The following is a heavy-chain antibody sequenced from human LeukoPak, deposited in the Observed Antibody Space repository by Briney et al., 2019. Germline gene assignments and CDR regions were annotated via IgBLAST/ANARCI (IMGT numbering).Heavy chain of an antibody. V-gene: IGHV4-59*01. CDR3: ARADCGYNYGPCHYYMDV. CDR1: GHSISSYY. J-gene: IGHJ6*03. D-gene: IGHD5-18*01. Sequence: SQSLSLTCALSGHSISSYYCVWARQPPGRGREWVGYIVNIGTTNNHPSLKSRVTMSVDTSKNQFSLKLTSVTAADTAVYYCARADCGYNYGPCHYYMDVWGKGATVIISS. CDR2: IVNIGTT.